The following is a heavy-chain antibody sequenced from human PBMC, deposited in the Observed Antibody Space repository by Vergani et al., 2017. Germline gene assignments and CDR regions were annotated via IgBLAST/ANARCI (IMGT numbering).Heavy chain of an antibody. J-gene: IGHJ4*02. CDR3: ASKRGACRAAYCHSYDF. D-gene: IGHD2-15*01. CDR1: GDSSISTDYH. CDR2: MDYSGST. V-gene: IGHV4-39*01. Sequence: QVQLQESGPGLVKPSETLSFTCTVSGDSSISTDYHWGWIRQPPGKGLEWIGSMDYSGSTSYNPSLESRISISFETPKNQFSLRLTSVTAADTAVYYCASKRGACRAAYCHSYDFWGPGTLVGVSS.